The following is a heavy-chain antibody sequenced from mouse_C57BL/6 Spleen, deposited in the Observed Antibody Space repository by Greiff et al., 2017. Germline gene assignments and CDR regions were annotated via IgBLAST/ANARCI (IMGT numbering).Heavy chain of an antibody. J-gene: IGHJ2*01. V-gene: IGHV14-2*01. CDR3: AKSYYNYSKGY. Sequence: VQLKQSGAELVKPGASVKLSCTASGFNITDYYMHWVKQRTEQGLAWIGRIDPEDGETKYDQKFQGKATLTADTSSNTAYLQLSSQTSYDTAVYYCAKSYYNYSKGYWGQGTTLTVSS. D-gene: IGHD2-5*01. CDR1: GFNITDYY. CDR2: IDPEDGET.